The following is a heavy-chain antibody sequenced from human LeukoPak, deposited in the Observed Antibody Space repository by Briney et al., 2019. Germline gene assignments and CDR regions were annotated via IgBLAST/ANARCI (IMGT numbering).Heavy chain of an antibody. CDR1: GYTFTSYY. Sequence: SVKVSCKASGYTFTSYYMHWVRQAPGQGLEWMGIINPSGGSTSYAPKFQGRVTMTRDTSISTAYMELSGLTSDDTAVYFCATYYSDTSARDWGQGTLVTVSS. V-gene: IGHV1-46*01. CDR2: INPSGGST. CDR3: ATYYSDTSARD. J-gene: IGHJ4*02. D-gene: IGHD3-22*01.